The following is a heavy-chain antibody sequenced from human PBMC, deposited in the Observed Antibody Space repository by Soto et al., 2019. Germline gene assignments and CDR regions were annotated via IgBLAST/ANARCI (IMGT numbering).Heavy chain of an antibody. CDR1: GNTFTYRY. Sequence: QMQLVQSGAEVKRTGSTVTVSCKALGNTFTYRYLHWVRQAPGQALEWMGWITPFSGYVHYAQKFKGGVTITRDRSINTAYMRMSSLRPEDTAMYYCASGGAGSGPFTWELPDHWGQGTLVTVSS. CDR2: ITPFSGYV. V-gene: IGHV1-45*02. J-gene: IGHJ4*02. D-gene: IGHD1-26*01. CDR3: ASGGAGSGPFTWELPDH.